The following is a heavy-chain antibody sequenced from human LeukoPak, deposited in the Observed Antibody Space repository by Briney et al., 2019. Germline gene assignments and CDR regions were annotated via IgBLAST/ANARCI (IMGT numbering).Heavy chain of an antibody. CDR2: INGDGSYT. D-gene: IGHD3-22*01. CDR1: GFTFNSYW. J-gene: IGHJ4*02. CDR3: ARCFTYDCSSFYPTDY. V-gene: IGHV3-74*01. Sequence: GGSLRLSCAASGFTFNSYWMHWVRHAPGKGLVWVSHINGDGSYTNYADSMQGRFTISRDTAKNTLYLQMNSLRVDDTAVYYCARCFTYDCSSFYPTDYWGQGTLVTVSS.